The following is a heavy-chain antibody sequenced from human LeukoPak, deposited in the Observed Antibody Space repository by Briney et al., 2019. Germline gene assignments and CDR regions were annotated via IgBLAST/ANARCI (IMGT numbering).Heavy chain of an antibody. V-gene: IGHV3-48*03. J-gene: IGHJ6*03. CDR2: ISSSGSTI. CDR1: GFAFSSYE. D-gene: IGHD1-7*01. Sequence: GGSLRLSCAASGFAFSSYEMNWVRQAPGKGLEWVSYISSSGSTIYYADSVKGRFTISRDNAKNSLYLQMNSLRAEDTAVYYCAREGTGTTARYYYYMDVWGKGTTVTVSS. CDR3: AREGTGTTARYYYYMDV.